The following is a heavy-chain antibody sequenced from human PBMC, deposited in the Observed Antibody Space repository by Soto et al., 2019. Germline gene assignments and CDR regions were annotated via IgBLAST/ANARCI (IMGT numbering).Heavy chain of an antibody. Sequence: SETLSLTCAVYGGSFSGYYWSWIRQPPGKGLEWIGEINHSGSTNYNPSLQSRVTISVDTSKNQFSLKLSSVTAADTAVYYCARGRGPLIVGYYYMDVWGKGTTVTVSS. CDR1: GGSFSGYY. D-gene: IGHD2-15*01. J-gene: IGHJ6*03. CDR3: ARGRGPLIVGYYYMDV. V-gene: IGHV4-34*01. CDR2: INHSGST.